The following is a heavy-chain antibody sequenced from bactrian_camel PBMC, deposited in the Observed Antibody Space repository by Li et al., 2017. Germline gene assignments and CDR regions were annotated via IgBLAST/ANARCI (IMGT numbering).Heavy chain of an antibody. D-gene: IGHD4*01. Sequence: HVQLVESGGGSVQAGGSLTLSCPASGGIFSSQCMGWFRQAPGKEREEVASIDSGGITNYSVHVKGRFTVSVDNAVNTLYLQMNNLKPEDTAMYYCAADTFCSDYGSPEDEFGYWGQGTQVTVS. V-gene: IGHV3S53*01. J-gene: IGHJ6*01. CDR2: IDSGGIT. CDR1: GGIFSSQC. CDR3: AADTFCSDYGSPEDEFGY.